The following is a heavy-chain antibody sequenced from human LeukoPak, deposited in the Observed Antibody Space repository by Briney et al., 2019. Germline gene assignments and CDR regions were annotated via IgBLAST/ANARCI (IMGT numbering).Heavy chain of an antibody. CDR2: IYPGGST. J-gene: IGHJ4*02. CDR3: ARGFGSGSYPYYFDY. D-gene: IGHD3-10*01. Sequence: PGGSLRLSCAASGFTVSSSYMSWVRQAPGKGLEYVSAIYPGGSTYYADSVKGRFTISRDNSKNTLYLQMSSLRAEGAAIYYCARGFGSGSYPYYFDYWGQGTLVTVSS. V-gene: IGHV3-66*01. CDR1: GFTVSSSY.